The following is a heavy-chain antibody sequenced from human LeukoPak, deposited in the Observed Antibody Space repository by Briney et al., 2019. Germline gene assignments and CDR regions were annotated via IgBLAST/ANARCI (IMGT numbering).Heavy chain of an antibody. CDR2: IIPIFGTA. D-gene: IGHD3-9*01. V-gene: IGHV1-69*13. CDR1: GYTLIDLS. CDR3: ARAYYDILTGYLGGDWFDP. J-gene: IGHJ5*02. Sequence: SVTVSCKVSGYTLIDLSMHWVRQAPGKGLEWMGGIIPIFGTANYAQKFQGRVTITADESTSTAYMELSSLRSEDTAVYYCARAYYDILTGYLGGDWFDPWGQGTLVTVSS.